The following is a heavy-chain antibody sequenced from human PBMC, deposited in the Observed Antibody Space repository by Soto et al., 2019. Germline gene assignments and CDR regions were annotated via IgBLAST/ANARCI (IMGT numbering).Heavy chain of an antibody. V-gene: IGHV1-8*01. J-gene: IGHJ4*02. CDR1: GYTFTEYD. Sequence: ASVKDSCKTSGYTFTEYDINWVRQAPGQGLEYMGWVSPENRNAGYAPQFRGRVSMTADTSINTVYLELTTLTYEDTAVYYCEVTTGYWGQGTMVTVSS. CDR3: EVTTGY. D-gene: IGHD4-17*01. CDR2: VSPENRNA.